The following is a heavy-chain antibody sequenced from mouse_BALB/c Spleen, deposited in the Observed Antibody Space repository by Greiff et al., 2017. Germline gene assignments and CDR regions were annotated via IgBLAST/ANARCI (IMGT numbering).Heavy chain of an antibody. CDR3: AGDYYYAMDY. V-gene: IGHV5-17*02. D-gene: IGHD3-3*01. CDR1: GFTFRSFG. J-gene: IGHJ4*01. Sequence: VKLVESGGGLVQPGGSRKLSCAASGFTFRSFGMHWVRQAPEKGLEWVAYISSGSSTIYYADTVKGRFTISRDNPKNTLFLQMTSLRSEDTAMYYCAGDYYYAMDYWGQGTSVTVSS. CDR2: ISSGSSTI.